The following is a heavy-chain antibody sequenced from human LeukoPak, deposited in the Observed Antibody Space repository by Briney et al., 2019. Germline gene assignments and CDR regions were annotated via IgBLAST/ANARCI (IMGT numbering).Heavy chain of an antibody. V-gene: IGHV1-69*06. Sequence: ASVKVSCKASGGTFSSYAISWVRQAPGQGLEWMGRIIPIFGTANYAQKFQGRVTITADKSTSTAYMELSSLRSEDTAVYYCARGYNWNSGGYFDHWGQGTLVTVSS. J-gene: IGHJ4*02. CDR1: GGTFSSYA. CDR3: ARGYNWNSGGYFDH. CDR2: IIPIFGTA. D-gene: IGHD1-7*01.